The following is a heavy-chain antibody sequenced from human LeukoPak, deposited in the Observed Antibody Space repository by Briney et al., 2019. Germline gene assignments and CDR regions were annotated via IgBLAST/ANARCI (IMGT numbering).Heavy chain of an antibody. D-gene: IGHD1-26*01. Sequence: GGSLRLSCAASGFTVSSNYMSWVRQAPGKGLEWVSVIYSGGSTYYADSVKGRFTISRDNSKNTLYLQMNSLRAEDTAVYYCLGSYHFSDFDYWGQGTLVTVSS. CDR3: LGSYHFSDFDY. J-gene: IGHJ4*02. CDR1: GFTVSSNY. V-gene: IGHV3-53*01. CDR2: IYSGGST.